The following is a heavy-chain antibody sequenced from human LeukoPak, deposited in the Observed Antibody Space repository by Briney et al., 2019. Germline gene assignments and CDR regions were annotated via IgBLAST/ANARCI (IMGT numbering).Heavy chain of an antibody. V-gene: IGHV4-38-2*01. CDR2: IYHSGST. CDR1: GYSISSGYY. CDR3: ARRTVRFLEWSYYFDY. Sequence: SETLSLTXAVSGYSISSGYYWGWIRQPPGKGLECIGSIYHSGSTYYNPSLKSRVTISVDTSKNQFSLKLSSVTAADTAVYYCARRTVRFLEWSYYFDYWGQGTLVTVSS. D-gene: IGHD3-3*01. J-gene: IGHJ4*02.